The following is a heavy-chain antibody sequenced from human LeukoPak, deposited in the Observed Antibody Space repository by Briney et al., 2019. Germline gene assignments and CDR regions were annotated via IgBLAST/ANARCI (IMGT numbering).Heavy chain of an antibody. CDR3: ARTRGSIVGRFLEAFDV. D-gene: IGHD1-26*01. Sequence: KSSETLSLTCTVSGGSISRYYWSWIRQPPGKGLEWIGYKDYSGSTNYNRSLKSRVTISVDTSKNQFSLKLSSVTAADTAVYYCARTRGSIVGRFLEAFDVWGQGTMVTVSS. V-gene: IGHV4-59*08. CDR2: KDYSGST. CDR1: GGSISRYY. J-gene: IGHJ3*01.